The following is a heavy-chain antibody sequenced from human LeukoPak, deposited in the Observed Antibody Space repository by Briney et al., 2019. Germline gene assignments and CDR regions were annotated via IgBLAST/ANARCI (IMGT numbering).Heavy chain of an antibody. V-gene: IGHV4-34*01. D-gene: IGHD5-12*01. Sequence: SETLSLTCAVYGGSFSGYYWSWIRQPPGKGLEWIGEINHSGSTNYNPSLKSRVTISVDTSKNQFSLKLSSVTAAVTAVYYCARGEGYGYYYYGMDVWGQGTTVTVSS. CDR2: INHSGST. CDR3: ARGEGYGYYYYGMDV. CDR1: GGSFSGYY. J-gene: IGHJ6*02.